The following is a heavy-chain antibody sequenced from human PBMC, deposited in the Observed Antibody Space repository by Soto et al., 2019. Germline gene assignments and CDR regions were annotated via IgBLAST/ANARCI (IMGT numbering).Heavy chain of an antibody. D-gene: IGHD4-17*01. CDR3: ARGTALIYGDYPGAGYFDY. CDR1: GGSISSYY. V-gene: IGHV4-59*01. Sequence: QVQLQESGPGLVKPSETLSLTCTVSGGSISSYYWRWIRQSPGKGLEWIGYVHYSGRTNYNPSLKSGATMSLDTSKKQFSLELTSVTAADTAVYYCARGTALIYGDYPGAGYFDYWGRGTLVTVSS. CDR2: VHYSGRT. J-gene: IGHJ4*02.